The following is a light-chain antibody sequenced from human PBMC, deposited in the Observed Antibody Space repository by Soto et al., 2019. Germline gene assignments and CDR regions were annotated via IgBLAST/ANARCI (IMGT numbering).Light chain of an antibody. Sequence: ALQQTQSPSSLSASVGDRVTITCRASQAIRTALGWYQQKPGKAPKLLIYAASTLQGGVPPRFSGSGSGTDFTLTISSLQPEDFATYYCLLDFSYFCAFGQGTKVDIK. J-gene: IGKJ1*01. CDR2: AAS. CDR1: QAIRTA. CDR3: LLDFSYFCA. V-gene: IGKV1-6*01.